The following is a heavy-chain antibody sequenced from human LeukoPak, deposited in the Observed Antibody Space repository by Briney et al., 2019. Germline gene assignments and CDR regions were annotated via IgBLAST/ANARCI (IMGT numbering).Heavy chain of an antibody. D-gene: IGHD5-18*01. Sequence: GGSLRLSCVVSGFTFSNFGMNWVRQAPGQGLEWLSYITGAGNNIYYADSVKGRFTISRDNARNSLYLQMSSLRAEDTAVYYCARDVGYRSWFDPWGQGTQVTVSS. V-gene: IGHV3-21*05. CDR2: ITGAGNNI. CDR3: ARDVGYRSWFDP. CDR1: GFTFSNFG. J-gene: IGHJ5*02.